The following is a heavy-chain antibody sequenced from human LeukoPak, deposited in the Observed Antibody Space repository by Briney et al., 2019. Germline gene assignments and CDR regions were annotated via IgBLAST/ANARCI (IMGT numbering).Heavy chain of an antibody. V-gene: IGHV3-48*01. Sequence: GGSLRLSCAASGLAFSSSAMNWVRQTPGKGLEWLSYSSASSSDVYYADSVKGLFTISRDNAKSSLYLQMNSLTAEDTAIYFCARGRDHAFDIWGQGTRVTVSS. J-gene: IGHJ3*02. CDR2: SSASSSDV. CDR1: GLAFSSSA. CDR3: ARGRDHAFDI.